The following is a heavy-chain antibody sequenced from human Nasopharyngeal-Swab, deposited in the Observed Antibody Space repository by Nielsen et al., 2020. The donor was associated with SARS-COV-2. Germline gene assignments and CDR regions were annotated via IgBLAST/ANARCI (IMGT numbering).Heavy chain of an antibody. J-gene: IGHJ4*02. V-gene: IGHV1-58*01. CDR1: GFTFSGSA. Sequence: SVKVSCKASGFTFSGSAVQWVRQARGQRLEWIGWIVLGIDKTDYAQKFQDRVTISRDMSASTVYMQLSSLRSEDTALYYCATLSAPRDGNNRAPMGWGQGTLVTVSS. CDR3: ATLSAPRDGNNRAPMG. CDR2: IVLGIDKT. D-gene: IGHD5-24*01.